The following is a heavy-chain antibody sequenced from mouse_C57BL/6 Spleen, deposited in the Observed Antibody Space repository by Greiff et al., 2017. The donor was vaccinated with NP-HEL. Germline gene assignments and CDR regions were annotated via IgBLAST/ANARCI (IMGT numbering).Heavy chain of an antibody. Sequence: EVQLQESGPGLVKPSQSLSLTCSVTGYSITSGYYWNWIRQFPGNKLEWMGYISYDGSNNYNPSLQNRISITRDTSKNQFFLKLNSVTTEDTATYYCARRGLYYYDTSGFAYWGQGTLVTVSA. J-gene: IGHJ3*01. V-gene: IGHV3-6*01. D-gene: IGHD1-1*01. CDR2: ISYDGSN. CDR1: GYSITSGYY. CDR3: ARRGLYYYDTSGFAY.